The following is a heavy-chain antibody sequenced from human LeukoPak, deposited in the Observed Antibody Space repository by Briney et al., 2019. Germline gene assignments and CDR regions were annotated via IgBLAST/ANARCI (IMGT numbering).Heavy chain of an antibody. J-gene: IGHJ4*02. CDR3: ARAAPHYYDSSDY. CDR2: ISYDGSNK. V-gene: IGHV3-30-3*01. D-gene: IGHD3-22*01. CDR1: GFAFSSYA. Sequence: GGSLRLSCAASGFAFSSYAMHWVRQAPGKGLEWVAVISYDGSNKYYADSVKGRFTISRDNSKNTLYLQMNSLRAEDTAVYYCARAAPHYYDSSDYWGQGTLVTVSS.